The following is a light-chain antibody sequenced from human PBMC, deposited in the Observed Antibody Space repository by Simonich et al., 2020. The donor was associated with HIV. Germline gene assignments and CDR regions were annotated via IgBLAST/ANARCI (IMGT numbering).Light chain of an antibody. CDR3: CSYAGSYTYVV. V-gene: IGLV4-60*03. J-gene: IGLJ2*01. Sequence: QPVLTQSSSASASLGSSVKLTCTLSSGHSSYIIAWHQQQPGKAPRYLMKLEGSGSYNKGSGVPDRFSGSSSGAYRYLTISNLQSEDEADYYCCSYAGSYTYVVFGGGTKLTVL. CDR1: SGHSSYI. CDR2: LEGSGSY.